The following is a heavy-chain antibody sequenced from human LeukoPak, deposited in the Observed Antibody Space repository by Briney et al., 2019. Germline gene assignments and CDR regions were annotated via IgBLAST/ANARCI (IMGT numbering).Heavy chain of an antibody. CDR3: ARGSGSYYLDFDY. Sequence: PGGSLRLSCAASGFTFGSYAMHWVRQAPGKGLEWVAVISYDGSNKYYADSVKGRFTISRDNSKNTLYLQMNSLRAEDTAVYYCARGSGSYYLDFDYWGQGTLVTVSS. V-gene: IGHV3-30-3*01. D-gene: IGHD3-10*01. CDR2: ISYDGSNK. CDR1: GFTFGSYA. J-gene: IGHJ4*02.